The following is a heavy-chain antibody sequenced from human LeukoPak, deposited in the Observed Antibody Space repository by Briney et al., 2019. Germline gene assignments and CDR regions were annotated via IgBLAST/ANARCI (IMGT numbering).Heavy chain of an antibody. J-gene: IGHJ4*02. Sequence: SETLSLTCTVSGGSISSYYWSWIRQPPGKGLEWIGYIYYSGSTNYNPSLKSRVTISVDTSKNQFSLKLSSVTAADTAVYYCARDSGYYGGYYFDYWGQGTLVTVSS. CDR1: GGSISSYY. D-gene: IGHD3-22*01. CDR3: ARDSGYYGGYYFDY. V-gene: IGHV4-59*01. CDR2: IYYSGST.